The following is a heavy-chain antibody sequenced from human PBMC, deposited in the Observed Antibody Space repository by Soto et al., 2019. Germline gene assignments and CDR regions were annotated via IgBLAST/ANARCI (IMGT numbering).Heavy chain of an antibody. CDR1: GGSISSGGYS. Sequence: QLQLQESGAGLVKPSQTLSLTCAVSGGSISSGGYSWSWIRQPPGKGLEWIGYIYHSGSTYYNPSLKSRVTISIDSSKNQFSLKLTSVTDADTAVDYCARGHDSNDNWGQGTLVTVSS. J-gene: IGHJ4*02. CDR3: ARGHDSNDN. D-gene: IGHD3-22*01. CDR2: IYHSGST. V-gene: IGHV4-30-2*01.